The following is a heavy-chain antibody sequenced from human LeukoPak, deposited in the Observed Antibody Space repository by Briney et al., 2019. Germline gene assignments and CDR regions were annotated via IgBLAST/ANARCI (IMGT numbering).Heavy chain of an antibody. V-gene: IGHV3-48*03. CDR2: ISSSGSTI. CDR3: ARSSYYYDSSGYYYKYYFDY. CDR1: GFTFSSYE. Sequence: PGGSLRLSCAASGFTFSSYEMNWVRQAPGKGLEWVSYISSSGSTIYYADSVKGRFTISRDNAKNSLYLQMNSLRAEDTAVYYCARSSYYYDSSGYYYKYYFDYWGQGTLVTVS. D-gene: IGHD3-22*01. J-gene: IGHJ4*02.